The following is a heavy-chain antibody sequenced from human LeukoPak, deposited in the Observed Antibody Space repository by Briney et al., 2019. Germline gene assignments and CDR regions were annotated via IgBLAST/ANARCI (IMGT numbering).Heavy chain of an antibody. D-gene: IGHD2-2*01. CDR2: INPSGGST. Sequence: ASVRVSCTASGYTFTSYYMHWVRQAPGQGLEWMGIINPSGGSTSYAQKFQGRVTMTRDMSTSTVYMELSSLRSEDTAVYYCARMVPAANYYYYYMDVWGKGTTVTVSS. CDR3: ARMVPAANYYYYYMDV. CDR1: GYTFTSYY. J-gene: IGHJ6*03. V-gene: IGHV1-46*01.